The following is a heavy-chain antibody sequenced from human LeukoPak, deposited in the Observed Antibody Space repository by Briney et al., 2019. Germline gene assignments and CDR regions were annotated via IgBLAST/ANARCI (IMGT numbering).Heavy chain of an antibody. CDR2: IYPGDSDT. Sequence: GESLKISCKGSGYSFTSYWIGWVRQMPGKGLEWMGIIYPGDSDTRYSPSFQGQVTISADKSISTAYLQWSSLKASGTAMYYCARGDHRSGGSCYSPWFDPWGQGTLVTVSS. D-gene: IGHD2-15*01. V-gene: IGHV5-51*01. CDR1: GYSFTSYW. CDR3: ARGDHRSGGSCYSPWFDP. J-gene: IGHJ5*02.